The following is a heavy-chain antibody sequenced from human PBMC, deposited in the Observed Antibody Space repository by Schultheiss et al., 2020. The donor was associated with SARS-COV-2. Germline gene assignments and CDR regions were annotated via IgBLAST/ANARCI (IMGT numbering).Heavy chain of an antibody. J-gene: IGHJ3*02. V-gene: IGHV3-11*04. Sequence: GESLKISCAASGFTFSDYYMSWIRQAPGKGLEWVSYISSSSSTIYYADSVKGRFTISRDNAKNSLYLQMNSLRAEDTAVYYCARGLGYCSSTSCYDAFDIWGQGTMVTVSS. D-gene: IGHD2-2*01. CDR2: ISSSSSTI. CDR1: GFTFSDYY. CDR3: ARGLGYCSSTSCYDAFDI.